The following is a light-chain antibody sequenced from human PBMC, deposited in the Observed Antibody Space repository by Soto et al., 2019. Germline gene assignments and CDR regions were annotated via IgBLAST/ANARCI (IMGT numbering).Light chain of an antibody. CDR3: QQRSNWPIT. J-gene: IGKJ5*01. CDR1: RSASSN. CDR2: DAS. Sequence: IVMTQSAATLSVSPGERATLSCRASRSASSNLAWYQQKPGQAPRLLIYDASNRATGIPARFSGSGSGTDFTLTISSLEPEDFAVYYCQQRSNWPITFGQGTRLEIK. V-gene: IGKV3-11*01.